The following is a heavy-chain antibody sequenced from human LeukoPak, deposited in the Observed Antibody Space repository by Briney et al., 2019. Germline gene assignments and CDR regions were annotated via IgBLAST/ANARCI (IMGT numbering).Heavy chain of an antibody. CDR1: GFTFSSYG. CDR2: ISYDGSNK. D-gene: IGHD3-10*01. CDR3: AKDRVAASRYGSDFDY. Sequence: PGRSLRLSCAASGFTFSSYGMHWVRQAPGKGLECVAVISYDGSNKYYADSVKGRFTISRDNSKNTLYLQMNSLRAEDTAVYYCAKDRVAASRYGSDFDYWGQGTLVTVSS. V-gene: IGHV3-30*18. J-gene: IGHJ4*02.